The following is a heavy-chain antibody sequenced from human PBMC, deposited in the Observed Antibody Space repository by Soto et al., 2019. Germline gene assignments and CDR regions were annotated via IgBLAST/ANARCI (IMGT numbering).Heavy chain of an antibody. CDR1: GYSFPAYW. J-gene: IGHJ6*02. CDR3: GRKFLRSSYGLDV. D-gene: IGHD3-3*01. V-gene: IGHV5-51*01. Sequence: PGESLKISCKGSGYSFPAYWIACVRQMPGKGLEWMVTIYPVDSDTRYSPSFQGQVSISVDKSINTAYLQGSSLKASDTAMYFWGRKFLRSSYGLDVWGQGTTVTVSS. CDR2: IYPVDSDT.